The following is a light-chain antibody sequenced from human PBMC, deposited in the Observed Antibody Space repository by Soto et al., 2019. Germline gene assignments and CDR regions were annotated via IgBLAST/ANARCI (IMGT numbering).Light chain of an antibody. CDR2: GDS. CDR3: QSSDSRLSGSDV. CDR1: SSNXGAGYH. J-gene: IGLJ1*01. V-gene: IGLV1-40*01. Sequence: QSVLTQPPSVSGAPGQRVTISCTGSSSNXGAGYHVHWYQQLPGAAPKLLIFGDSNRPSGVPDRFSDSKSGTSASLAITGLQAYDEADYYCQSSDSRLSGSDVFGTGTKVTVL.